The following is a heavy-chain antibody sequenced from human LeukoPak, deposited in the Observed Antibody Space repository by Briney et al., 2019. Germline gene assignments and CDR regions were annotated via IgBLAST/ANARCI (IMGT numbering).Heavy chain of an antibody. CDR1: GGSISSSNW. Sequence: SETLSLTCAVSGGSISSSNWWSWVRQPPGKGLEWIGEIYHSGSTNYNPSLKSRVTISVDKSKNQFSLKLTSVTAADTAVYYCAGKDYYGSGSYFYWGQGTLVTVSS. CDR3: AGKDYYGSGSYFY. V-gene: IGHV4-4*02. D-gene: IGHD3-10*01. J-gene: IGHJ4*02. CDR2: IYHSGST.